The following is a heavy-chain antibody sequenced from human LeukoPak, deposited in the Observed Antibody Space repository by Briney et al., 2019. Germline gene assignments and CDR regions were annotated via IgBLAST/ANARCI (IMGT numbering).Heavy chain of an antibody. Sequence: GGSLRLSCAASGFTFSSYAMHWVRQAPGKGLEWVAVISYDGSNKYYADSVKGRFTISRDNSKNTLYLQMNSLRAEDTAVYCCAKNPNYYYGSGRKYMDVWGKGTTVTISS. CDR2: ISYDGSNK. CDR1: GFTFSSYA. J-gene: IGHJ6*03. V-gene: IGHV3-30*04. CDR3: AKNPNYYYGSGRKYMDV. D-gene: IGHD3-10*01.